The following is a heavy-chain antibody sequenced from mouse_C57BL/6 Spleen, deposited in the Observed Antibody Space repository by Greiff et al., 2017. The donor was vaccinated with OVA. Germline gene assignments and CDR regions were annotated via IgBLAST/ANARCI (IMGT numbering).Heavy chain of an antibody. CDR3: ARTYYYGNYVWYFDV. D-gene: IGHD2-1*01. V-gene: IGHV1-81*01. J-gene: IGHJ1*03. CDR2: IYPRSGTT. CDR1: GYTFTSYG. Sequence: QVQLQQSGAELARPGASVKLSCKASGYTFTSYGISWVKQRTGQGLEWIGEIYPRSGTTYYNEKFKGKAALTADKSSSTAYMELRSLTSEDSAVYFCARTYYYGNYVWYFDVWGTGTTVTVSS.